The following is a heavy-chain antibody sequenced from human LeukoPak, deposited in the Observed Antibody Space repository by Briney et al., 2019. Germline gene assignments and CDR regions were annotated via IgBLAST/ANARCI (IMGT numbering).Heavy chain of an antibody. CDR1: GFTFSSYS. V-gene: IGHV3-21*01. CDR3: ARDTTYYYDSSGYYEY. Sequence: GGSLRLSCAASGFTFSSYSMNRVRQAPGKGLEWVSSISSSSSYIYYADSVKGRFPISRDNAKNSLYLQMNSLRAEDTAVYYCARDTTYYYDSSGYYEYWGQGALVTVSS. J-gene: IGHJ4*02. D-gene: IGHD3-22*01. CDR2: ISSSSSYI.